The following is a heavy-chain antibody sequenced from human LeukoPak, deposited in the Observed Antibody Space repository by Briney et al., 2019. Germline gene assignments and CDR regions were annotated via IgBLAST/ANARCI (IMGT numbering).Heavy chain of an antibody. CDR3: ARLDDSSGYSFDY. V-gene: IGHV3-74*01. CDR2: INGDGSST. Sequence: GGSLRLSCAASGFTFSSYWMHWVRQAPGKGLVWVSRINGDGSSTSYADSVKGRFTISRDNAKNTLYLQMNSLRAEYTAVYYCARLDDSSGYSFDYWGQGILVTVSS. CDR1: GFTFSSYW. D-gene: IGHD3-22*01. J-gene: IGHJ4*02.